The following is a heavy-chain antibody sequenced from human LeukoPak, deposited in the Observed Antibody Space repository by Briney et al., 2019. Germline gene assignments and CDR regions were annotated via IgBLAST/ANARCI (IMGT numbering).Heavy chain of an antibody. CDR1: GYTFTNYY. J-gene: IGHJ5*02. CDR3: ARSLGADETMVRGVIVHWFDP. Sequence: GASVKVSCKASGYTFTNYYMHWVRQAPGQGLEWMGWINPNSGGTNYAQKFQGRVTMTRDTSISTAYMELSRLRSDDTAVYYCARSLGADETMVRGVIVHWFDPWGQGTLVTVSS. CDR2: INPNSGGT. V-gene: IGHV1-2*02. D-gene: IGHD3-10*01.